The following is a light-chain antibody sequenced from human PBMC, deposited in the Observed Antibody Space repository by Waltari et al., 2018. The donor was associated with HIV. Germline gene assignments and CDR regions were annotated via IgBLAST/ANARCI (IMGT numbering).Light chain of an antibody. CDR3: SSYAGRDTPNWV. J-gene: IGLJ3*02. CDR1: SSDVGHYNY. V-gene: IGLV2-11*01. CDR2: DVN. Sequence: QSALTQPRSVSESPGQSVTISCTGTSSDVGHYNYVSWYRQYPGTPPKLIIFDVNKRPSGIPDRFSGSKSGNTASLTISGLQGEDEADYYCSSYAGRDTPNWVFGGGTKLTVL.